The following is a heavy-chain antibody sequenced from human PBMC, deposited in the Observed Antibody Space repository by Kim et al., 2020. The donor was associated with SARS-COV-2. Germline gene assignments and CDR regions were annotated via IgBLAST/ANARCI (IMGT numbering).Heavy chain of an antibody. D-gene: IGHD3-9*01. CDR2: IDPSDSYT. CDR3: ARTLTGTYYYYGMDV. CDR1: GYSFTSYW. V-gene: IGHV5-10-1*01. Sequence: GESLKISCKGSGYSFTSYWISWVRQMPGKGLEWMGRIDPSDSYTNYSPSFQGHVTISADKSISTAYLQWSSLKASDTAMYYCARTLTGTYYYYGMDVWGQGTTVTVSS. J-gene: IGHJ6*02.